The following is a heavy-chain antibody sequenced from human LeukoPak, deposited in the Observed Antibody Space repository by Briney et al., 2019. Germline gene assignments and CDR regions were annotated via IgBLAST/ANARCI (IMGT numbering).Heavy chain of an antibody. D-gene: IGHD6-13*01. J-gene: IGHJ4*02. CDR1: GYTFTSYD. Sequence: ASVKVSCKASGYTFTSYDINWVRQATGQGLEWMGWMNPNSGNTGYAQKFQGRVTITRNTSISTAYMELSSLRSEDTAVYYCARGVEAAAGTGYWGQGTLVTVSS. CDR3: ARGVEAAAGTGY. CDR2: MNPNSGNT. V-gene: IGHV1-8*03.